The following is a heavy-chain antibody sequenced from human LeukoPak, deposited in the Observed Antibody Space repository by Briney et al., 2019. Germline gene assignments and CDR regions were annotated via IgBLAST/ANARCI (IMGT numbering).Heavy chain of an antibody. CDR1: GFTFSSYA. V-gene: IGHV3-23*01. Sequence: GSLSLSCAASGFTFSSYAMSWVRQAPGKGLEWVSAISGSGGSTYYADSVKGRFTISRDNSKNTLYLQMNSLRAEDTAVYYCAKDRGRSSSWYNWFDPWGQGTLVTVSS. D-gene: IGHD6-13*01. J-gene: IGHJ5*02. CDR2: ISGSGGST. CDR3: AKDRGRSSSWYNWFDP.